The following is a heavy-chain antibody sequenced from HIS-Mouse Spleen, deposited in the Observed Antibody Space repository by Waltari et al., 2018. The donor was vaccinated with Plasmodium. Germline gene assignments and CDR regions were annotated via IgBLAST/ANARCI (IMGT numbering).Heavy chain of an antibody. Sequence: QVQLVESGGGVVQPGRSLRLSCAASGFPFRSYGMNWVRQAPGKGLEWVAVISYDGSNKYYADSVKGRFTISRDNSKNTLYLQMNSLRAEDTAVYYCAKAQGVINFDYWGQGTLVTVSS. CDR2: ISYDGSNK. D-gene: IGHD3-16*01. CDR1: GFPFRSYG. CDR3: AKAQGVINFDY. J-gene: IGHJ4*02. V-gene: IGHV3-30*18.